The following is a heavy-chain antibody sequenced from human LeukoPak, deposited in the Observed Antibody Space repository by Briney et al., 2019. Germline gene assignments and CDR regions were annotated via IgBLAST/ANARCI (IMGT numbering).Heavy chain of an antibody. V-gene: IGHV3-48*03. D-gene: IGHD6-13*01. Sequence: PGGSLRLSCAASGFTFSSYEMNWVRQAPGKGLEWVSYISSSGSTIYYADSVKGRFTISRDNAKNSLYLQMNSLRAEDTAVYYCASNSGVSSSWQRDYWRQGTLVTVSS. CDR2: ISSSGSTI. CDR3: ASNSGVSSSWQRDY. J-gene: IGHJ4*02. CDR1: GFTFSSYE.